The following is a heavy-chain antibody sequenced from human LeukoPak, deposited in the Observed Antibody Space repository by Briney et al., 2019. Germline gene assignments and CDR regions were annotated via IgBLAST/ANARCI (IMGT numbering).Heavy chain of an antibody. J-gene: IGHJ4*02. CDR1: GFTFSSYA. V-gene: IGHV3-23*01. CDR3: AKGAVVVVAATFGLDY. D-gene: IGHD2-15*01. Sequence: GGSPRLSCAASGFTFSSYAMSWVRQAPGKGLEWVSAISGSGGSTYYADSVKGRFTISRDNSKNTLYLQMNSLRAEGTAVYYCAKGAVVVVAATFGLDYWGQGTLVTVSS. CDR2: ISGSGGST.